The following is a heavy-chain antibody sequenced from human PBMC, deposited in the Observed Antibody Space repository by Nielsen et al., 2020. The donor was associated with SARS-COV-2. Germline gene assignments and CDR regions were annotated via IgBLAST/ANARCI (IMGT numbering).Heavy chain of an antibody. J-gene: IGHJ4*02. V-gene: IGHV4-4*07. D-gene: IGHD4-17*01. CDR3: ARMKRGPTTVTTDYFDY. CDR1: GGSISSYY. CDR2: IYTSGST. Sequence: SETLSLTCTVSGGSISSYYWSWIRQPAGKGLEWIGRIYTSGSTNYNPSLKSRVTMSVDTSKNQFSLKLSSVTAADTAVYYCARMKRGPTTVTTDYFDYWGQGTLVTVSS.